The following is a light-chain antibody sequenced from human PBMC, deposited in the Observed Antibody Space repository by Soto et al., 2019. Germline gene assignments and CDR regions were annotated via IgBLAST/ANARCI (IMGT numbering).Light chain of an antibody. CDR1: SSDVGAYNY. CDR2: EVS. V-gene: IGLV2-14*01. CDR3: SSYTSSSTYV. J-gene: IGLJ1*01. Sequence: QSALTQPASVSGSPGQSMTISCTGTSSDVGAYNYVSWYQQHPGKAPKLMIFEVSNRPSGVSNRFSGSKSGNTASLTISGLQAEDEADYHCSSYTSSSTYVFGTGTKVTVL.